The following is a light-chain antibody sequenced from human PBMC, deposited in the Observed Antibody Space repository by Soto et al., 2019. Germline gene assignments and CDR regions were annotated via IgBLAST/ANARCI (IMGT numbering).Light chain of an antibody. CDR3: QQRSNWPIT. Sequence: AIQMTQSPSSLAASLGDRVTITCRASQGIRNDLGWYQQKPGKAPKVLIYAASSLQSGVPSRFSGSGSGTDFTLTISSLEPEDFEVYYCQQRSNWPITFGQGTRLEIK. CDR2: AAS. V-gene: IGKV1-6*01. CDR1: QGIRND. J-gene: IGKJ5*01.